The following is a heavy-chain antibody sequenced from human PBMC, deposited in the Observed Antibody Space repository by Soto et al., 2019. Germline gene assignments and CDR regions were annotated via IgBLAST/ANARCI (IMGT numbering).Heavy chain of an antibody. CDR1: GLTFGSRA. J-gene: IGHJ4*02. CDR2: ITDTGGHA. D-gene: IGHD3-10*01. V-gene: IGHV3-23*01. Sequence: PGGSLRLSCVPSGLTFGSRAMSWVRQAPGEGLQWVSTITDTGGHAKYADSVRGRFVISRDNSKKTLYLQMTSLTAEDSAMYYCARGSTDSYPGSRIFDFWGRGTLVTVSS. CDR3: ARGSTDSYPGSRIFDF.